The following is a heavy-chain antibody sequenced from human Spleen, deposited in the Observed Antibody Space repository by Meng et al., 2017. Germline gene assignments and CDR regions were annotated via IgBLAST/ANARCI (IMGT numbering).Heavy chain of an antibody. CDR2: IDTKTGSP. CDR3: TRDGYSDCSRTSCFDY. V-gene: IGHV7-4-1*02. J-gene: IGHJ4*02. D-gene: IGHD2-2*01. CDR1: GYTLTSYA. Sequence: ASVKVSCKASGYTLTSYAINWLRQAPGQGLEWMGWIDTKTGSPRYAQGFKGRLLFSSDTSVSTAYLQISGLKADDTAVYYCTRDGYSDCSRTSCFDYWGQGTQVTVSS.